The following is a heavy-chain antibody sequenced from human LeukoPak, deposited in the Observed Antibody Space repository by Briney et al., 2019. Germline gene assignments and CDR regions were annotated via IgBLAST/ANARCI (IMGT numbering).Heavy chain of an antibody. Sequence: GGSLRLSCAASGFTFSTFWMHWVRQTPGKGLVWVSRISSDGSTTHYADSVKGRFTISRDNAKNTLFLHMNSLRAEDTAVYYCNVRWGPNSDYWGQGTLVTVSS. CDR1: GFTFSTFW. CDR2: ISSDGSTT. J-gene: IGHJ4*02. CDR3: NVRWGPNSDY. D-gene: IGHD7-27*01. V-gene: IGHV3-74*01.